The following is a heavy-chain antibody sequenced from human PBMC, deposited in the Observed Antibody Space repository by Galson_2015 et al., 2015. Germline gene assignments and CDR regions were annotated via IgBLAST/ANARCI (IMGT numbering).Heavy chain of an antibody. V-gene: IGHV3-33*01. CDR2: IWYDGSNK. CDR3: ARDRGGSGTDAFDI. Sequence: FSTYGMHWVRQAPGKGLEWVAVIWYDGSNKYYADSVKGRFTSSRDNSKNTLYLRMNSLRAEDTAVYYCARDRGGSGTDAFDIWGQGTMVTVS. J-gene: IGHJ3*02. D-gene: IGHD3-10*01. CDR1: FSTYG.